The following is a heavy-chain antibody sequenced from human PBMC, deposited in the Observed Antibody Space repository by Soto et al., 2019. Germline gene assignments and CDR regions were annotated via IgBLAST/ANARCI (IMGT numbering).Heavy chain of an antibody. Sequence: GGSLRLSCAASGFTFSSYAMSWVRQAPGKGLEWVSSISAGGGDTYYADSVEGRFTISRDYSSNTLYLQMNSLRVEDTALYYCANTGGTSNWIVRRFDYWGQGTLVTVSS. CDR2: ISAGGGDT. V-gene: IGHV3-23*01. J-gene: IGHJ4*02. CDR3: ANTGGTSNWIVRRFDY. D-gene: IGHD1-1*01. CDR1: GFTFSSYA.